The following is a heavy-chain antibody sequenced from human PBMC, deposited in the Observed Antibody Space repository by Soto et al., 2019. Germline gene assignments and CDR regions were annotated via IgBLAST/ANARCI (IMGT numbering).Heavy chain of an antibody. CDR2: IYYSGST. Sequence: QVQLQESGPGLVKPSETLSLTCTVSGGSISSYYWSWIRQPPGKGLEWIGYIYYSGSTNYNPSLKRRVPISVDTSKNQFSLKLSSVTAADTAVYYCAGGDYYGSGSSFAVDYWGQGTLVTVSS. CDR3: AGGDYYGSGSSFAVDY. J-gene: IGHJ4*02. D-gene: IGHD3-10*01. CDR1: GGSISSYY. V-gene: IGHV4-59*01.